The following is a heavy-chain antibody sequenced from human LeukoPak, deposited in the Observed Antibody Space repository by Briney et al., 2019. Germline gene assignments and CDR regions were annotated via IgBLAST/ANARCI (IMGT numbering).Heavy chain of an antibody. Sequence: ASVKVSCKASGYTFTSYYMYWVRQAPGQGLEWMGIINPSGGSTTYAQQFQGRVTMTRDTSTSTVYMELSSLRSEDTAVYYCARGPWHYFDYWGQGTLVTVSS. CDR3: ARGPWHYFDY. CDR1: GYTFTSYY. V-gene: IGHV1-46*01. J-gene: IGHJ4*02. CDR2: INPSGGST.